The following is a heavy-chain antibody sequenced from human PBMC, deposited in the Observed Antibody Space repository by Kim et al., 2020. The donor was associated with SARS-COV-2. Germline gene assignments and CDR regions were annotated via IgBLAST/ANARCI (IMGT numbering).Heavy chain of an antibody. CDR3: AIVGYSYGSYYYGVDV. CDR1: GYTFTSYY. CDR2: INPSGGST. J-gene: IGHJ6*02. Sequence: ASVKVSCKAFGYTFTSYYMHWVRQAPGQGLECMGIINPSGGSTSYVQKFQGRVTMTRDTSTSTLYMELSSLRSEDTAVYYCAIVGYSYGSYYYGVDVWGHGTTVTVS. D-gene: IGHD5-18*01. V-gene: IGHV1-46*01.